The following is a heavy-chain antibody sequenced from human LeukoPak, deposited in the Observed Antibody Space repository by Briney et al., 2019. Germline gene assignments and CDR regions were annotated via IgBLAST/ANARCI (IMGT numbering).Heavy chain of an antibody. CDR1: GYTFTSYY. CDR2: INPSGGST. V-gene: IGHV1-46*01. D-gene: IGHD4-11*01. J-gene: IGHJ6*02. Sequence: ASVKVSCKASGYTFTSYYMHWVRRAPGQGLEWMGIINPSGGSTSYAQKFQGRVTMTRDTSTSTVYMELSSLRSEDTAVYYCARSAVTTHYYYGMDVWGQGTTVTVSS. CDR3: ARSAVTTHYYYGMDV.